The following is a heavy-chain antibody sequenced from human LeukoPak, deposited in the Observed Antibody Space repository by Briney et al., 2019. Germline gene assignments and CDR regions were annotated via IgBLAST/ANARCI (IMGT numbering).Heavy chain of an antibody. V-gene: IGHV4-34*01. J-gene: IGHJ4*02. CDR1: GGSFSGYY. D-gene: IGHD1-26*01. Sequence: KPSETLSLTCAVYGGSFSGYYWSWIRQPPGKGLEWIGEINHSGSTNYNPSLKSRVTISVDTSKNQFSLKLSSVTAADTAVYYCARDGSGSYPFDYWGQGTLVTVSS. CDR2: INHSGST. CDR3: ARDGSGSYPFDY.